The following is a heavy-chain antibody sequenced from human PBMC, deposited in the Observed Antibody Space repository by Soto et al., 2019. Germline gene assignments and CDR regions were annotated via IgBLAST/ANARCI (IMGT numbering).Heavy chain of an antibody. CDR2: INPSTGTT. CDR1: GYSFTTYY. D-gene: IGHD3-22*01. V-gene: IGHV1-46*01. Sequence: ASVKVSCKASGYSFTTYYIQWVRHAPGHGPEWLGIINPSTGTTSYAQKFQGRVTVTRDTSTSTVYMELGSLRSEDSAVYYCARECMNITLTEEVTYRYYHGMDVWGQGTTVTVSS. CDR3: ARECMNITLTEEVTYRYYHGMDV. J-gene: IGHJ6*02.